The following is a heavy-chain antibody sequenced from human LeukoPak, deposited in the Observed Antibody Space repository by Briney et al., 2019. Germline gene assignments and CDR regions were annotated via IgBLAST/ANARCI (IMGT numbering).Heavy chain of an antibody. CDR2: ISGRGDNT. Sequence: GKSLRLSFAASGFTFSSYAMSWVRQAPGKGLEWVSGISGRGDNTSYADSVKGRFTISRDNSKNTLYLQMNSLRAEDTAVYYCAKRPRWLQFQYWGQGTLVTVSS. CDR1: GFTFSSYA. J-gene: IGHJ4*02. V-gene: IGHV3-23*01. CDR3: AKRPRWLQFQY. D-gene: IGHD5-24*01.